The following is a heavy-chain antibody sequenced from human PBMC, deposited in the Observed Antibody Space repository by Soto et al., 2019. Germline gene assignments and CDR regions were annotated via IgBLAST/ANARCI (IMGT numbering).Heavy chain of an antibody. Sequence: ASVKVSCKASGGTFSSYAISWVRQAPGQGLEWMGGIIPIFGTANYAQKFQGRVTITADESTSTAYMELSSLRSEDTAVYYCATEGARKRDKTEIFDYWGQGTLVTVSS. CDR1: GGTFSSYA. D-gene: IGHD6-6*01. V-gene: IGHV1-69*13. CDR3: ATEGARKRDKTEIFDY. J-gene: IGHJ4*02. CDR2: IIPIFGTA.